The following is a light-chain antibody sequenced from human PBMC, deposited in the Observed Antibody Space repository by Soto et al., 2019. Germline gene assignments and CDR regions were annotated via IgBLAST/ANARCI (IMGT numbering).Light chain of an antibody. CDR1: QGISNF. J-gene: IGKJ1*01. CDR3: QKYNSAPWT. CDR2: AAS. V-gene: IGKV1-27*01. Sequence: DIQMTQSPSSLAASVGDRVTITCRASQGISNFLAWHQQKPGKVPKLLIYAASTLQSGVPSRFSGSGSGTDFTLTITSLQPEDVATYYCQKYNSAPWTFGQGTKVDIK.